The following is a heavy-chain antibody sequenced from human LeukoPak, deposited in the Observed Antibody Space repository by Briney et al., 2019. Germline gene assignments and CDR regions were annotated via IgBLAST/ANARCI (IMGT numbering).Heavy chain of an antibody. J-gene: IGHJ4*02. CDR2: IYHSGRT. Sequence: SETLSLTCTVSGYSISSGYYWGWIRQPPGKGLKWIGSIYHSGRTYYKPSLESRVTISLDASRNQFSLKLTSVTVADTALYYCARDPGYAYFDAWGQGTLVTVSS. D-gene: IGHD2-8*01. V-gene: IGHV4-38-2*02. CDR3: ARDPGYAYFDA. CDR1: GYSISSGYY.